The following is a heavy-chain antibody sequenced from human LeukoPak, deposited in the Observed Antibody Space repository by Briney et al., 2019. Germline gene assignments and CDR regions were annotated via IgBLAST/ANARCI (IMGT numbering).Heavy chain of an antibody. V-gene: IGHV1-69*13. CDR2: IIPIFGTA. J-gene: IGHJ4*02. CDR3: ARAKWLPNYFDY. D-gene: IGHD6-19*01. Sequence: ASVKVSCKASGGTFSSYAIGWVRQAPGQGLEWMGGIIPIFGTANYAQKFQGRVTITADESTSTAYMELSSLRSEDTAVYYCARAKWLPNYFDYWGQGTLVTVSS. CDR1: GGTFSSYA.